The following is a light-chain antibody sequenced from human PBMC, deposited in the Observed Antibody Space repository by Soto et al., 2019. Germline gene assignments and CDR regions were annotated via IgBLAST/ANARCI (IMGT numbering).Light chain of an antibody. Sequence: DIQMTQSPSTLSGSVGDRVTITCRASQTISSLLAWYQQKPGKAPKLLIYKASTLKGGVPSRFSGSGSGTEFTLTISGLQPDDFATYYCQQFNSYPITFGQGTRLEIK. CDR3: QQFNSYPIT. CDR2: KAS. CDR1: QTISSL. J-gene: IGKJ5*01. V-gene: IGKV1-5*03.